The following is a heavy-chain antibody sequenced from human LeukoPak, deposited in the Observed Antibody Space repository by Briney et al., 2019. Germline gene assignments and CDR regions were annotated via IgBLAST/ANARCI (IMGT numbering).Heavy chain of an antibody. D-gene: IGHD3-9*01. V-gene: IGHV1-2*02. CDR1: GYTFTGYY. J-gene: IGHJ5*02. Sequence: ASVKVSCKASGYTFTGYYMHWVRQAPGQGLEWMGWINPNSGGTNYAQKFQGRVTMTRDTSISTAYMELSRLSSDDTAVYYCARDLEILTVSWFDPWGQGTLVTVSS. CDR2: INPNSGGT. CDR3: ARDLEILTVSWFDP.